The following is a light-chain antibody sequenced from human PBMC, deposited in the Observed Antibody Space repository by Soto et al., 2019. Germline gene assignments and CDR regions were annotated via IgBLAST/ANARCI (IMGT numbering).Light chain of an antibody. CDR2: DVS. CDR1: SSDVGGYNY. CDR3: CSYAGSPRYV. V-gene: IGLV2-11*01. J-gene: IGLJ1*01. Sequence: QSALTQPRSVSGSPGQSVTISCTGTSSDVGGYNYVSWYQQHPGKAPKVMIYDVSERPSGVPDRFSGSKSGNTASLTISGLQAEDKADYYCCSYAGSPRYVFGTGTKLTVL.